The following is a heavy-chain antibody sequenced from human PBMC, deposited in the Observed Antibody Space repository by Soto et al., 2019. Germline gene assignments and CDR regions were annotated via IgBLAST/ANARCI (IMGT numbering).Heavy chain of an antibody. V-gene: IGHV1-2*02. CDR2: INPNSGGT. CDR1: GYTFTTYY. D-gene: IGHD5-12*01. Sequence: ASVKVSCKASGYTFTTYYMHWVRQAPGQGLEWMGWINPNSGGTNYAQKFQGRVTMTRDTSISTAYMELSRLRSDDTAVYYCARLCEYSGVPGWFDPWGQGTLVTVSS. CDR3: ARLCEYSGVPGWFDP. J-gene: IGHJ5*02.